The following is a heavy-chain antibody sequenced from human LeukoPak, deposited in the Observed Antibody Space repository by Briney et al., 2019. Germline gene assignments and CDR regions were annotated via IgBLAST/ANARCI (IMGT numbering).Heavy chain of an antibody. V-gene: IGHV1-46*01. Sequence: ASVKVSCKASGYSLTNYYMHWVRHVPGQGPKWLGLINPSGGTKYAQKFQDRVTMTRDTSTSTIYMELSSLTSEDRAVYYCAREGRTDYGASRSFDIWGQGTMVTVSS. D-gene: IGHD4-17*01. CDR1: GYSLTNYY. J-gene: IGHJ3*02. CDR2: INPSGGT. CDR3: AREGRTDYGASRSFDI.